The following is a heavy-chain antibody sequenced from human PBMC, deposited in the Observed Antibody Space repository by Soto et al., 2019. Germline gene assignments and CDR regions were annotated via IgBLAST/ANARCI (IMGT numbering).Heavy chain of an antibody. J-gene: IGHJ6*03. D-gene: IGHD5-12*01. CDR1: GYTFTSYD. Sequence: QVQLVQSGAEVKKPGASVKVSCKASGYTFTSYDINWVRQATGQGLEWMGWMNPNSGNTGYAQKFQGRVTMTRNTSISTAYMELSSLRSEDTAVYYCVRVVATILGYYYYYMDVWGKGTTVTVSS. CDR3: VRVVATILGYYYYYMDV. V-gene: IGHV1-8*01. CDR2: MNPNSGNT.